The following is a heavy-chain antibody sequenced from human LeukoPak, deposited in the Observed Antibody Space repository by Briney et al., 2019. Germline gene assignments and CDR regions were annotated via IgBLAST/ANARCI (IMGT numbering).Heavy chain of an antibody. CDR3: ARVEVGGDYSKFDY. CDR1: GFSFSSYW. V-gene: IGHV3-74*01. Sequence: GGSLRLSCAASGFSFSSYWLHWVRQAPGKGLVWVSRINEDAKTINYADSVKGRFTISRDNAKNTVSLQMNSLGAEDTAVYYCARVEVGGDYSKFDYWGQGTLVTVSS. CDR2: INEDAKTI. J-gene: IGHJ4*02. D-gene: IGHD2-21*02.